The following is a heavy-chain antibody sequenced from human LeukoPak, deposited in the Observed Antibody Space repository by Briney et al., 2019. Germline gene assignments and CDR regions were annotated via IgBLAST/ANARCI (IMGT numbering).Heavy chain of an antibody. Sequence: GGSLRLSCAASGFTFSSYAMSWVRQAPGKGLEWVSAISGSGGSTYYADSVKGRFTISRDNAKNSLYLQMNSLRAEDTALYYCAKAGNAGYGSGSYYNVSPKRQKYYYYYYGMDVWGQGTTVTVSS. CDR3: AKAGNAGYGSGSYYNVSPKRQKYYYYYYGMDV. CDR2: ISGSGGST. J-gene: IGHJ6*02. CDR1: GFTFSSYA. V-gene: IGHV3-23*01. D-gene: IGHD3-10*01.